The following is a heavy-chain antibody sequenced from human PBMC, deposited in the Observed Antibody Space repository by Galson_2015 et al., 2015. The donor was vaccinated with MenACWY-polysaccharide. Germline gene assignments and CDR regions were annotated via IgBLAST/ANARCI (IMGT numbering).Heavy chain of an antibody. J-gene: IGHJ4*02. CDR3: AKLSQRAEVVISPDNFDY. CDR2: ISGSGGST. V-gene: IGHV3-23*01. CDR1: GFTFSSYA. Sequence: SLRLSCAGSGFTFSSYAMSWVRQAPGKGLERVSAISGSGGSTFYADSVKGRFTISRDNSKNTLYLLVNSLRAEDTAIYYCAKLSQRAEVVISPDNFDYWGQGTLVTVSS. D-gene: IGHD3-22*01.